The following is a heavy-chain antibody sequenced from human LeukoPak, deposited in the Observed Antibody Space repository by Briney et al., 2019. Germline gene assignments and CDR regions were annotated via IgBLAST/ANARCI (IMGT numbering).Heavy chain of an antibody. J-gene: IGHJ4*02. V-gene: IGHV1-24*01. CDR3: ATALDCSSTSCFDY. Sequence: ASVKVSCKASGGTFSSYAISWVRQAPGKGLEWMGGFDPEDGETIYAQKFQGRVTMTEDTSTDTAYMELSSLRSEDTAVYYCATALDCSSTSCFDYWGQGTLVTVSS. CDR1: GGTFSSYA. CDR2: FDPEDGET. D-gene: IGHD2-2*01.